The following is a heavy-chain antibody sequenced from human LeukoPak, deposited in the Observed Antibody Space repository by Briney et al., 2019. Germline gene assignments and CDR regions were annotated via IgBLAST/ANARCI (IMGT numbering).Heavy chain of an antibody. V-gene: IGHV3-23*01. CDR1: GFAFNNYA. CDR3: AKTQWKVGATDYFDY. J-gene: IGHJ4*02. Sequence: PGGSLSLSCAASGFAFNNYAMTWVRQAPGKGLEWVSNINDNGGQRHYADSVKGRFTISRDNSKNMMFLQMDSLRAEDTAVYYCAKTQWKVGATDYFDYWGQGIRVTVSS. CDR2: INDNGGQR. D-gene: IGHD1-26*01.